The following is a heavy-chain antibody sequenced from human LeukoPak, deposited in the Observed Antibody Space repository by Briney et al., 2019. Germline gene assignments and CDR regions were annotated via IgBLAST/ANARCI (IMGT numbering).Heavy chain of an antibody. J-gene: IGHJ3*02. CDR2: LSGSGDNT. CDR3: AKDLTVTTRGDALDI. D-gene: IGHD4-17*01. Sequence: RGGSLRLSCAASGFTFSSYAMSRVRQAPGKGLEWVSSLSGSGDNTYYADSVKGRFTISRDNSKNTLYLQMNSLRVEDTAVYYCAKDLTVTTRGDALDIWGQGTMVTVSS. CDR1: GFTFSSYA. V-gene: IGHV3-23*01.